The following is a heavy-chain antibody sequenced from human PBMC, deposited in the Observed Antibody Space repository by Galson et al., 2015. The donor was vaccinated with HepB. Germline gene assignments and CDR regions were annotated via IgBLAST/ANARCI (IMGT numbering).Heavy chain of an antibody. CDR1: GGTFSSYA. CDR2: IIPIFGTA. J-gene: IGHJ4*02. CDR3: AGSRSIAVAANFDY. V-gene: IGHV1-69*13. D-gene: IGHD6-19*01. Sequence: SVKVSCKASGGTFSSYAISWVRQAPGQGLEWMGGIIPIFGTANYAQKFQGRVTITADESTSTAYMELSSLGSEDTAVYYCAGSRSIAVAANFDYWGQGTLVTGSS.